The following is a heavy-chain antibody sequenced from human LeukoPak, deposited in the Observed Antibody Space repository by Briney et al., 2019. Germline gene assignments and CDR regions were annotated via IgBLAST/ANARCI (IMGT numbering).Heavy chain of an antibody. V-gene: IGHV3-48*02. D-gene: IGHD5-18*01. Sequence: GGSLRLSCAASGLSFSTYSMNWVRQAPGKGLEWVSYISTSGSATSYADSVRGRFTISRDNAKNLLYLQMNSLKDEDTAVYYCAILILDTAYYYYYGMDVWGPGTTVIVSS. CDR2: ISTSGSAT. J-gene: IGHJ6*02. CDR1: GLSFSTYS. CDR3: AILILDTAYYYYYGMDV.